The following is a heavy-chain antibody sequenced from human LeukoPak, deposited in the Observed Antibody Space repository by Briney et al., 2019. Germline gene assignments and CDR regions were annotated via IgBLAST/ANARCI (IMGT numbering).Heavy chain of an antibody. D-gene: IGHD3-10*01. Sequence: GGSLRLSCAASGFTFSSYWMSWVRQAPGKALEWVANIKQDGSEKYYVDSVKGRFTISRDNAKNSLYLQMNSLRAEDTAVYYCARAADTMVRGVTVYYYYGMDVWGKGTTVTVSS. CDR1: GFTFSSYW. J-gene: IGHJ6*04. CDR3: ARAADTMVRGVTVYYYYGMDV. CDR2: IKQDGSEK. V-gene: IGHV3-7*03.